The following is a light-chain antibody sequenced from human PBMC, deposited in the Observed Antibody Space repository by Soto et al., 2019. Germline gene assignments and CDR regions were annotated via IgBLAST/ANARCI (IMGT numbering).Light chain of an antibody. V-gene: IGKV4-1*01. J-gene: IGKJ3*01. CDR2: WAS. CDR1: QSVLHRSNNKKY. Sequence: DIVMTQSPDSLAMSLGERATINCKSSQSVLHRSNNKKYLAWYQQKPGQPPKLLIYWASTRESGVPDRFTGSESGTEFTLTITSRQPEDVAIYYCQQHYSSPFTFGPGTRVDIK. CDR3: QQHYSSPFT.